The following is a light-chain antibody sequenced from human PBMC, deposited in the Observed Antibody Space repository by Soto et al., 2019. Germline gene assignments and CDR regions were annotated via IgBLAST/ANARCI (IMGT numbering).Light chain of an antibody. CDR3: QQYNSYLLT. J-gene: IGKJ4*01. Sequence: DIQMTQSPSTLSASVGDRVTITCRASQSISSWLAWYQQKPGKAPKLLIYDASSLESGVPSRFSGSGSGTEFTLTISSLQPDEFATYYCQQYNSYLLTFGGGTKVESK. CDR1: QSISSW. V-gene: IGKV1-5*01. CDR2: DAS.